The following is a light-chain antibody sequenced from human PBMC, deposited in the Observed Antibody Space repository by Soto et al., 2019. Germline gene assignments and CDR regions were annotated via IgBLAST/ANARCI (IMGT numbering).Light chain of an antibody. Sequence: DIVMTQSPLSLPVTPGEPASISCRSSQSLLHSTGNNHLDWYLQKPGQPPQLLIYWGSNRAYGVPDRFSGSGSGTDFTLKISRVEADDFGVYYCMQGRQLPATFGQGTRLDIK. V-gene: IGKV2-28*01. CDR1: QSLLHSTGNNH. CDR2: WGS. J-gene: IGKJ5*01. CDR3: MQGRQLPAT.